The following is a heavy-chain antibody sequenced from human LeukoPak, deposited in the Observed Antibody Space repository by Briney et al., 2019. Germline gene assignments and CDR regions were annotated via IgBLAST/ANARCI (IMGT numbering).Heavy chain of an antibody. V-gene: IGHV3-9*01. D-gene: IGHD3-10*01. CDR3: VRDINYGSGSYSYLDF. Sequence: GGSLRLSCAASGFTFDDYAMHWVRQAPGKGLEWDSGISWNSGSIAYADSVKGRVTISRDNAKNSLYLQMDSLRAEDTALYYCVRDINYGSGSYSYLDFWGQGTLVAVSS. CDR2: ISWNSGSI. CDR1: GFTFDDYA. J-gene: IGHJ4*02.